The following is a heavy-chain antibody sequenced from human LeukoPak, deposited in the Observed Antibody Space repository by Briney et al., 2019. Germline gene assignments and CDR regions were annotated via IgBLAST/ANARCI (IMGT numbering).Heavy chain of an antibody. CDR3: ARGMRGQWLFWFDP. D-gene: IGHD6-19*01. CDR1: GYTFTGYY. Sequence: GASVKVSCKASGYTFTGYYMHWVRQAPGQGLEWMGWINPNSGGTNYAQKFQGRVTMTRDMSISTAYMELSRRRSDDTAVYYCARGMRGQWLFWFDPWGQGTLVTVSS. J-gene: IGHJ5*02. CDR2: INPNSGGT. V-gene: IGHV1-2*02.